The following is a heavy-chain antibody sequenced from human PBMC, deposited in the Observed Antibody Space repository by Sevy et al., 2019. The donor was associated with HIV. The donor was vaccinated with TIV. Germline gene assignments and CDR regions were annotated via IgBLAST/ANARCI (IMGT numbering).Heavy chain of an antibody. CDR1: GGSVSSGSYY. CDR3: ARGIAVAGTSRYYYYGMDV. D-gene: IGHD6-19*01. Sequence: SETLSLTCTVSGGSVSSGSYYWSWIRQPPGKGLEWIGYIYYSGSTNYNPSLKSRVTISVDTSKNQFSLKLSSVTAADTAVYYCARGIAVAGTSRYYYYGMDVWGQGTTVTVSS. V-gene: IGHV4-61*01. CDR2: IYYSGST. J-gene: IGHJ6*02.